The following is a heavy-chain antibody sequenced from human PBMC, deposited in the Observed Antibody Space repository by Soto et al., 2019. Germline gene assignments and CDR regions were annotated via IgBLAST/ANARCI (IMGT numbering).Heavy chain of an antibody. D-gene: IGHD2-15*01. J-gene: IGHJ4*02. V-gene: IGHV3-23*01. Sequence: DVQLLESGGGLVQPEGSLRLSCAGSGFTFSSYAMGWGRQGPGKGLEWVAVVRIRGSTHYADSVRGRFTTSSNNSKNPLTLKMNSLTAEYSAVYCSANGRGAGGQFDYWGQGALVTVSS. CDR1: GFTFSSYA. CDR3: ANGRGAGGQFDY. CDR2: VRIRGST.